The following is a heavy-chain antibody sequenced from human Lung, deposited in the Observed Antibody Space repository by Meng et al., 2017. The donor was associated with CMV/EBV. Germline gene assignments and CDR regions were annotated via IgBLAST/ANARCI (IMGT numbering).Heavy chain of an antibody. Sequence: QRQRQESGPGLVMPSGTLSLTCAVSGGSISISTWWSWVRQPPGKGLEWIGEIYHSGGTNYNPSLRGRVTISLDKSKNQFSLTLRSVTAADTAVYYCARDPYATGWAGWGQGTLVTVSS. CDR1: GGSISISTW. J-gene: IGHJ4*02. CDR2: IYHSGGT. CDR3: ARDPYATGWAG. V-gene: IGHV4-4*02. D-gene: IGHD6-19*01.